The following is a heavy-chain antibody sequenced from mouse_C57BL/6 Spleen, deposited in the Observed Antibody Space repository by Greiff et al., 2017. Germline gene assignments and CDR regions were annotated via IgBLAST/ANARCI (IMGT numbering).Heavy chain of an antibody. D-gene: IGHD2-3*01. CDR2: IDPSDSDT. J-gene: IGHJ1*03. CDR1: GYTFTSYW. CDR3: AVNEGDGYYWYFDV. Sequence: QVQLQQPGAELVRPGSSVKLSCKASGYTFTSYWMHWVKQRPIPGLEWIGNIDPSDSDTPYNQKFKDKATLTVDTSSSTAYMQLSSLTSEDSAVYYDAVNEGDGYYWYFDVGGTGTTVTVSS. V-gene: IGHV1-52*01.